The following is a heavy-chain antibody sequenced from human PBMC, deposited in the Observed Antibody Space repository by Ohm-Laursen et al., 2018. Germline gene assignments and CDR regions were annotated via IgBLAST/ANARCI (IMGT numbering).Heavy chain of an antibody. Sequence: SVKVSCKASGYTFTSYGISWVRQAPGQGPEWMGWISAYNGNTNYAQKLQGRVTMITDTSTSTAYMELRSLRSDDTAVYYCARDGSSSWYSYWFDPWGQGTLVTVSS. CDR2: ISAYNGNT. D-gene: IGHD6-13*01. J-gene: IGHJ5*02. V-gene: IGHV1-18*01. CDR1: GYTFTSYG. CDR3: ARDGSSSWYSYWFDP.